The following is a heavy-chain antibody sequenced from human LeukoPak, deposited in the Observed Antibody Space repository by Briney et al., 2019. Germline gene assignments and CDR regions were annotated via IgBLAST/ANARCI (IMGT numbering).Heavy chain of an antibody. J-gene: IGHJ4*02. CDR2: ISWNSGSI. V-gene: IGHV3-9*01. D-gene: IGHD6-13*01. CDR1: GFTFDDYA. Sequence: GGSLRLSCAASGFTFDDYAMHWVRQAPGKGLEWVSGISWNSGSIGYADSVKGRFTISRDNAKNSLYLQMNSLRSEDTAVYYCATGLAAAGAGPSPTFDYWGQGTLVTVSS. CDR3: ATGLAAAGAGPSPTFDY.